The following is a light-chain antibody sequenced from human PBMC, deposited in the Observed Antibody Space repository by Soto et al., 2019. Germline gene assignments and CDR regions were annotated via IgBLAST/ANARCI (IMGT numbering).Light chain of an antibody. Sequence: DTPVTQSPPTLSASVGDRVTITCRASQTITTWMAWYQQKPGKAPKLMIYEASTLQSGVPSRFSGSGSGTEFTLTISGLLPEDFATYHCQQLNTLPFTFGQGTRLEIK. V-gene: IGKV1-5*01. CDR2: EAS. J-gene: IGKJ5*01. CDR1: QTITTW. CDR3: QQLNTLPFT.